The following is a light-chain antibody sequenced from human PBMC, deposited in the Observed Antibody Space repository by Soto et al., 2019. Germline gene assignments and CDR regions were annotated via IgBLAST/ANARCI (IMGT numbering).Light chain of an antibody. CDR1: QTINHW. CDR3: QQYNSFST. J-gene: IGKJ1*01. V-gene: IGKV1-5*01. CDR2: HVS. Sequence: DIRMTQSPSTLSASVGDRVTIACRASQTINHWLAWYQQKPGKAPKLLIYHVSTLESGVPSRFSGSGSGTEFTITISSLQPDDFATYYCQQYNSFSTFGQGTKVEIK.